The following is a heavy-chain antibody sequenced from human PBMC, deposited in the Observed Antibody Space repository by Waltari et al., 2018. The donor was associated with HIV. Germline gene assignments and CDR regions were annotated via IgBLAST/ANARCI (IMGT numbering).Heavy chain of an antibody. Sequence: QVQLVQSGAEVKKPGASVKFYCKVSGSTLTELSMHWVRQAPGKGLEWMGGIEPEDAETINEQKFRCRSTMTEDTTTDAAYMELSSMRSDDTALYYAATAHNWSTSSCYDYGDQGTLVTVST. D-gene: IGHD2-2*01. CDR3: ATAHNWSTSSCYDY. J-gene: IGHJ4*02. V-gene: IGHV1-24*01. CDR1: GSTLTELS. CDR2: IEPEDAET.